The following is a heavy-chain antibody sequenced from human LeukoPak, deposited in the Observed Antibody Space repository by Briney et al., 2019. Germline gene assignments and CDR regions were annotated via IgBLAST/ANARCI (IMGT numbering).Heavy chain of an antibody. CDR3: ARSIYHYYDSSAYSQFDY. V-gene: IGHV3-69-1*01. CDR2: I. D-gene: IGHD3-22*01. Sequence: PGGSLRLSCAASGFTFSNYNMNWVRQAPGKGLEWVSSIYYADSLKGRFTISRDNAKNSLYLQVNSLRAEDTAVYYCARSIYHYYDSSAYSQFDYWGQGTLVTVSS. J-gene: IGHJ4*02. CDR1: GFTFSNYN.